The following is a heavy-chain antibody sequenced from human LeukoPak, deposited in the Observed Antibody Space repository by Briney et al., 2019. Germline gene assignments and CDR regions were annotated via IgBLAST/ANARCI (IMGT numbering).Heavy chain of an antibody. D-gene: IGHD2-15*01. CDR1: GYTFTSYD. V-gene: IGHV1-8*01. Sequence: AASVKVSCKASGYTFTSYDINWVRQATGQGLEWMGWMNPNSGNTNYVQKFQGRVTMTTDTSTSTAYMELRSLRSDDTAVFYCARSYCGGGSCYDYWGQGTLVTVSS. CDR3: ARSYCGGGSCYDY. CDR2: MNPNSGNT. J-gene: IGHJ4*02.